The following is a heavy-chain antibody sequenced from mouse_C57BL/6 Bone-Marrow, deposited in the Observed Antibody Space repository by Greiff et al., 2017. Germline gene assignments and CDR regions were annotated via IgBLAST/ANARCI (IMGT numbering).Heavy chain of an antibody. CDR2: IDPGNGDT. J-gene: IGHJ3*02. CDR3: TTGGY. CDR1: GFNIKDDY. Sequence: EVHLVESGAELVRPGASVKLSCTASGFNIKDDYMHWVKQRPEQGLEWIGWIDPGNGDTEYASKFQGKATITADTSSNTAYLQLSSLTSEDTAVYYCTTGGYWGQGTLVTVSA. V-gene: IGHV14-4*01.